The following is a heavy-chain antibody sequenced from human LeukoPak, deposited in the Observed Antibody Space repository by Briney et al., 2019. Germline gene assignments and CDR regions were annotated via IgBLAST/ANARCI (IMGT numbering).Heavy chain of an antibody. CDR1: GGSFSGYY. Sequence: SETLSLTCAVYGGSFSGYYWSWIRQPPGKGLEWSGEINHSGSTNYNPSLKSRVTISVDTSKNQFSLKLSSVTAADTAVYYCARDFVERSWYHGEDYWGQGTLVTVSS. D-gene: IGHD6-13*01. J-gene: IGHJ4*02. V-gene: IGHV4-34*01. CDR2: INHSGST. CDR3: ARDFVERSWYHGEDY.